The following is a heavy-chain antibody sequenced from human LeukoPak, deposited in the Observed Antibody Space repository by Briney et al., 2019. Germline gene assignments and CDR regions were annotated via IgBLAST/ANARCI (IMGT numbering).Heavy chain of an antibody. D-gene: IGHD5-24*01. CDR3: ASSRDGYNSWFDP. V-gene: IGHV1-69*05. Sequence: GASVKVSCKASGGTFSSYAISWVRQAPGQGLEWMGGIIPIFGTANYAQKFQGRVTTTTDESTSTAYMELSSLRSEDTAVYYCASSRDGYNSWFDPWGQGTLVTVSS. J-gene: IGHJ5*02. CDR2: IIPIFGTA. CDR1: GGTFSSYA.